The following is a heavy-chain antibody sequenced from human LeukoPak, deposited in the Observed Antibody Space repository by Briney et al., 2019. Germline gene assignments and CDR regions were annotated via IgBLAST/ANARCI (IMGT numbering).Heavy chain of an antibody. V-gene: IGHV3-23*01. D-gene: IGHD5-18*01. CDR1: GGSISSYY. CDR2: ISGSGGST. CDR3: AKGGHTGEFDP. Sequence: ETLSLTCTVSGGSISSYYWSWVRQAPGKGLEWVSAISGSGGSTYYADSVKGRFTISRDNSKNTLYLQMNSLRAEDTAVYYCAKGGHTGEFDPWGQGTLVTVSS. J-gene: IGHJ5*02.